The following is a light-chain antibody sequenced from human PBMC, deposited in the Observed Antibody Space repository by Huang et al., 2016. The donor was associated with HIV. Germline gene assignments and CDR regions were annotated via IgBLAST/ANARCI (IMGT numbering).Light chain of an antibody. V-gene: IGKV2-40*01. Sequence: IVMTQTPLSLPVTPGEPASISCRSSQSLLDSDDGYTHLDWYLHKPGQSPQLLIDTLSVQGSGVPDRVSGSGSGTDFTLKISRVEAEDVGIYYCMQRIEFPYTFGQGTKLDIK. CDR3: MQRIEFPYT. CDR1: QSLLDSDDGYTH. CDR2: TLS. J-gene: IGKJ2*01.